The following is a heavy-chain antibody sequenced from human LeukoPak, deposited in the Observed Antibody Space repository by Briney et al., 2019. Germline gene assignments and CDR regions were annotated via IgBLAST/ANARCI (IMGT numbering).Heavy chain of an antibody. CDR1: GGSISSSSYY. D-gene: IGHD6-13*01. V-gene: IGHV4-39*01. CDR3: ARRGGNWYFDH. J-gene: IGHJ4*02. Sequence: SETLSLTCTVSGGSISSSSYYWGWIRQPPGKGLEWIGSIYSGSTYYNPSLKSRVTISVDTSKNQFSLKLSSVTAADTAVYYCARRGGNWYFDHWGQGTLVTVSS. CDR2: IYSGST.